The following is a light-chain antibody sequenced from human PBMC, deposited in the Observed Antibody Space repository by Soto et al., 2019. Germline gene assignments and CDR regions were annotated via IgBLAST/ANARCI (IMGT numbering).Light chain of an antibody. CDR2: EVS. Sequence: QSALTQPASVSGSPGQSITISCTGTSSDVGGYNYVSWHQQHPGKAPKLMIFEVSYRPSGVSDRFSGSKSGNTAYLTISGLQADDEADYYCSSNTRSSLYVFGTGTKLTVL. CDR3: SSNTRSSLYV. CDR1: SSDVGGYNY. V-gene: IGLV2-14*01. J-gene: IGLJ1*01.